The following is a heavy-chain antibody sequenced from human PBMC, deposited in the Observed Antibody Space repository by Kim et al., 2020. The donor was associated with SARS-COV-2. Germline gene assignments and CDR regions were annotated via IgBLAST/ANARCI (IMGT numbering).Heavy chain of an antibody. Sequence: GGSLRLSCAASGFTFNSYAMSWVRQAPGKGLEWVSVIYSGGSSTYYADSVKGRFTISRDNSKNTLYLQMNSLRAEDTAVYYCAKDVVGIAVAEIMDWGQGTLVTVSS. J-gene: IGHJ4*02. V-gene: IGHV3-23*03. CDR2: IYSGGSST. D-gene: IGHD6-19*01. CDR1: GFTFNSYA. CDR3: AKDVVGIAVAEIMD.